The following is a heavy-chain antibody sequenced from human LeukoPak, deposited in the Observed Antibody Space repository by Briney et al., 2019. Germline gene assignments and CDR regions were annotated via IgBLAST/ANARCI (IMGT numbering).Heavy chain of an antibody. CDR3: ARDGGDYVPPSLDY. J-gene: IGHJ4*02. CDR1: GFTFSSYS. V-gene: IGHV3-48*01. Sequence: GGSLRLSCAASGFTFSSYSMNWVRQAPGKGLEWVSYISSSSSTIYYADSVKGRFTISRDNAKNSLYLQMNSLRAEDTAVYYCARDGGDYVPPSLDYWGQGTLVTVSS. D-gene: IGHD4-17*01. CDR2: ISSSSSTI.